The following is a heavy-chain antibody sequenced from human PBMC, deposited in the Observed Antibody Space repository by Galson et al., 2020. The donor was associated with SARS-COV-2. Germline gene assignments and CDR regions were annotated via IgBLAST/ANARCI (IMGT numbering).Heavy chain of an antibody. J-gene: IGHJ4*02. V-gene: IGHV3-21*01. Sequence: GGSLRLSCAASGFTFSSYSMNWVRQAPGKGLEWVSSISSSSSYIYYADSVKGRFTISRDNAKNSLYLQMNSLRAEDTAVYYCARGRYYYDSSGPPDYWGQGTLVTVSS. CDR1: GFTFSSYS. CDR3: ARGRYYYDSSGPPDY. D-gene: IGHD3-22*01. CDR2: ISSSSSYI.